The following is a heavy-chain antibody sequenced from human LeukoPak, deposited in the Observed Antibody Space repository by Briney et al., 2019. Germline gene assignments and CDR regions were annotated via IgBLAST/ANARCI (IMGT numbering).Heavy chain of an antibody. CDR2: INQDGSEK. J-gene: IGHJ3*02. CDR3: ARDSSPYDSNTYWDAFDI. CDR1: GFTFSSYW. V-gene: IGHV3-7*01. Sequence: PGGSLRLSCAASGFTFSSYWMTWVRQAPGKGLGWVANINQDGSEKYYVDSVKGRFTISRDNAKNSLYLQMNSLRAEDTAVYYCARDSSPYDSNTYWDAFDIWGQGTMVTVSS. D-gene: IGHD3-22*01.